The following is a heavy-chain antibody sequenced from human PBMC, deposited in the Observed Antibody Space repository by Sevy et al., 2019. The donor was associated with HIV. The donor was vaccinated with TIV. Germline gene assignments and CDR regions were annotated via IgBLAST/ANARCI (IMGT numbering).Heavy chain of an antibody. Sequence: ASVKVSCKASGYTFTGYYMHWVRQAPGQGLEWMGWINPNSGGTNYAQKFQGRVTMTRDTSISTAYMELSRLRSDDTAVYYCARGTPIFGGSYYCMDVWGQGTTVTVSS. J-gene: IGHJ6*02. D-gene: IGHD3-3*01. CDR3: ARGTPIFGGSYYCMDV. CDR1: GYTFTGYY. V-gene: IGHV1-2*02. CDR2: INPNSGGT.